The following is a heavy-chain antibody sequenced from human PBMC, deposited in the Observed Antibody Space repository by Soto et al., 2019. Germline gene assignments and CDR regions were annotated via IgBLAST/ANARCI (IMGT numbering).Heavy chain of an antibody. CDR1: GGTFSSFT. J-gene: IGHJ4*02. V-gene: IGHV1-69*01. CDR2: IIPIFRTA. CDR3: AKNRSTATNLYLVFDD. D-gene: IGHD1-26*01. Sequence: QVHLLQSGAEVQKPGSSVKVSCKASGGTFSSFTISWVRQAPGQGLEWMGGIIPIFRTAKYAQKFQGRVKVTAGQTASTAYMQATSPSAEDRGVYYCAKNRSTATNLYLVFDDLGQGTLVTVSS.